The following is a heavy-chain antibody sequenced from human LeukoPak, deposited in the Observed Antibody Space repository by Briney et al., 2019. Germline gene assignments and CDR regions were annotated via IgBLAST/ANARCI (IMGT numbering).Heavy chain of an antibody. CDR1: GFTFSSHG. CDR2: ISYDGSNK. D-gene: IGHD4-17*01. CDR3: ATERGIYGDYLWDWFDP. Sequence: GGSLRLSCAASGFTFSSHGMNWVRQAPGKGLEWVAVISYDGSNKYYADSVKGRFTISRDNSKNTLYLQMNSLRAEDTAVYYCATERGIYGDYLWDWFDPWGQGTLVTVSS. J-gene: IGHJ5*02. V-gene: IGHV3-30*03.